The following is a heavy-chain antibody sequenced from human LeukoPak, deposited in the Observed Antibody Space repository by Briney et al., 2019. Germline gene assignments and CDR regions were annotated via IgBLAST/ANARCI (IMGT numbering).Heavy chain of an antibody. CDR2: IYYSGST. J-gene: IGHJ5*02. CDR1: GGSISSYY. CDR3: ARVVHGDYVIWFDP. V-gene: IGHV4-59*01. Sequence: SETLSLTCTVSGGSISSYYWSWIRQPPGKGLEWIGYIYYSGSTNYNPSLKSRVTISVDTSKNQFSLKLSSVTAADTAVYHCARVVHGDYVIWFDPWGQGTLVTVSS. D-gene: IGHD4-17*01.